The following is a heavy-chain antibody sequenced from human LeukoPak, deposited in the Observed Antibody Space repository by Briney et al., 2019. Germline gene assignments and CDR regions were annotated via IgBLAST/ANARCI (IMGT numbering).Heavy chain of an antibody. CDR3: ARDRIAAAGAPGVAFDI. D-gene: IGHD6-13*01. Sequence: ASVKVSCKASGYTFTSYYMHWVRQAPGQGLEWMGIINPSGGSTSYAQKFQGRVTMTRDTSTSAVYMELSSPRSEDTAVYYCARDRIAAAGAPGVAFDIWGQGTMVTVSS. CDR2: INPSGGST. V-gene: IGHV1-46*01. J-gene: IGHJ3*02. CDR1: GYTFTSYY.